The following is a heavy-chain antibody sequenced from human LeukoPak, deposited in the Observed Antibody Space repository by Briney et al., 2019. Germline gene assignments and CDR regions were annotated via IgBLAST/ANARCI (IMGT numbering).Heavy chain of an antibody. D-gene: IGHD5-18*01. CDR2: ISYDGSIK. CDR3: ARVEARTLGAMVKKIDYYYMDV. Sequence: PGGSLRLSCAASGFTFSSYGMHWVRQAPGKGLEGVTLISYDGSIKYYSDSVKGRFTLSRDNSKNTLYLQMNSMRAEDMAVYYCARVEARTLGAMVKKIDYYYMDVWGKGTTVTISS. CDR1: GFTFSSYG. J-gene: IGHJ6*03. V-gene: IGHV3-30*03.